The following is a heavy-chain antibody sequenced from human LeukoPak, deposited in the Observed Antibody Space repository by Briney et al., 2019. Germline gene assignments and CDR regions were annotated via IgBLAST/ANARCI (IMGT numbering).Heavy chain of an antibody. CDR3: ARSGRPLTYYYGSGSYRNWFDP. CDR2: IYYSGGT. V-gene: IGHV4-59*01. CDR1: GGSISSYY. D-gene: IGHD3-10*01. Sequence: KPSETLSLTCTVSGGSISSYYWSWIRQPPGKGLEWIGYIYYSGGTNYNPSLKSRVTISVDTSKNQFSLKLSSVTAADTAVYYCARSGRPLTYYYGSGSYRNWFDPWGQGTLVTVSS. J-gene: IGHJ5*02.